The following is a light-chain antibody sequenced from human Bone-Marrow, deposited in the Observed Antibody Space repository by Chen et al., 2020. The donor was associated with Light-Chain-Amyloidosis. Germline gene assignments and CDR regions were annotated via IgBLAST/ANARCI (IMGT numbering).Light chain of an antibody. V-gene: IGLV2-14*01. CDR3: SSYTITNTLV. Sequence: QSALTQPASVAGSPGQSITISGTVTSRDVGGDNHVSCYQQHPDKAPKLMIYDVTTRPSWVPDRFSGSKSDNTASLTISGLQTEDEADYFCSSYTITNTLVFGSGTRVTVL. J-gene: IGLJ1*01. CDR1: SRDVGGDNH. CDR2: DVT.